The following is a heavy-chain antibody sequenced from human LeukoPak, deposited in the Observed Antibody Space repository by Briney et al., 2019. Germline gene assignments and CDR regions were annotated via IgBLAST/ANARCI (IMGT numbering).Heavy chain of an antibody. CDR3: ARESVVDTVVVCFEH. CDR2: IIPIVDKP. D-gene: IGHD5-18*01. CDR1: GGTFSDYA. Sequence: SVKVSCKASGGTFSDYAFSWVRQAPGQGLEWMGRIIPIVDKPDYAQKFQDRVTITADKSTNTVYMGVRSLRSDDTAMFYCARESVVDTVVVCFEHWGQGTLVTVSS. J-gene: IGHJ4*02. V-gene: IGHV1-69*04.